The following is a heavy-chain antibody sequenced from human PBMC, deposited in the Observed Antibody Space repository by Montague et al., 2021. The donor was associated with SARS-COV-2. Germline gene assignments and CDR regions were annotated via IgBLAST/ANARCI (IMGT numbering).Heavy chain of an antibody. J-gene: IGHJ6*03. V-gene: IGHV1-8*01. Sequence: SVMVSCKASGYTFTSYDINWVRQAAGQGLEWMGWMNPNSGNTGYAQKLQGRVTMTRDTSMNTAYMELSSLRFEDTAVYYCARASLVRGVIITRVRYSYYMDVWGKGTTVTVS. D-gene: IGHD3-10*01. CDR2: MNPNSGNT. CDR3: ARASLVRGVIITRVRYSYYMDV. CDR1: GYTFTSYD.